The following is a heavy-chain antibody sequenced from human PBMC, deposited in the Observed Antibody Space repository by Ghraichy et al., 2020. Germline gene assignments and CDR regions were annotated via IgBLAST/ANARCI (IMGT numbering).Heavy chain of an antibody. CDR2: IYTDGST. Sequence: GGSLRLSCAASGLTVSNNYMTWVRQAPGRGLDWVSVIYTDGSTYYADSVKGRFTISRDNSKNTLYLQMNSLRAEDTAVYYCTRENRLTMVRGAFDYWGQGTLVTVSS. V-gene: IGHV3-53*01. D-gene: IGHD3-10*01. CDR1: GLTVSNNY. J-gene: IGHJ4*02. CDR3: TRENRLTMVRGAFDY.